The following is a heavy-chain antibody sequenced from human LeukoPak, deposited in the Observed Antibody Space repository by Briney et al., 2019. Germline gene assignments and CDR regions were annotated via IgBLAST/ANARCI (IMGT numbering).Heavy chain of an antibody. CDR3: ARVPRESNSH. V-gene: IGHV1-8*01. J-gene: IGHJ4*02. Sequence: ASVKVSCKASGYTFTSYDINWVRQATGQGLEWMGYMNPNSGNTGYAQKFQGRVTITRDTSISTAYMELSSLRFDDSAIYYCARVPRESNSHWGQGTLVTVSS. CDR1: GYTFTSYD. CDR2: MNPNSGNT. D-gene: IGHD1-1*01.